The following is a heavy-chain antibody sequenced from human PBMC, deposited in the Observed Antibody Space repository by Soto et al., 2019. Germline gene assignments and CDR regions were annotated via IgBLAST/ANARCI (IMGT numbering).Heavy chain of an antibody. CDR3: AKDPNGDYVGACAS. CDR1: GFSFSNYA. V-gene: IGHV3-23*03. D-gene: IGHD4-17*01. Sequence: EVQLLESGGGLVQPGGSLRLSCTASGFSFSNYAVTWVRQAPGKGLEWVSSIGSDTSYIYYADSVKGRFTISRDKSKNTVFLQMHSLRADDTALYHCAKDPNGDYVGACASWGKGALVTVSS. J-gene: IGHJ5*02. CDR2: IGSDTSYI.